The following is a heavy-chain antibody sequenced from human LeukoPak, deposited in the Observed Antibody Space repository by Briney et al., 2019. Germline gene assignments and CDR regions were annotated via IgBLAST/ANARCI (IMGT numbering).Heavy chain of an antibody. V-gene: IGHV4-30-2*01. CDR2: IHHSGST. J-gene: IGHJ4*02. D-gene: IGHD2-2*02. Sequence: PSQTLSLTCAVSGGSISSGGYSWSWIRQPPGKGLEWIGYIHHSGSTYYNPSLKSRVTISVDRSKNQFSLKLSSVTAADTAVYYCARISGYCSSTSCYTGLVDYWGQGTLVTVSS. CDR1: GGSISSGGYS. CDR3: ARISGYCSSTSCYTGLVDY.